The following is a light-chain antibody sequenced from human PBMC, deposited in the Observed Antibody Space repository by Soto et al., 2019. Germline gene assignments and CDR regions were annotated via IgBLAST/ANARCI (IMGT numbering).Light chain of an antibody. Sequence: EIVLTQSPGTLSLSPGERATLSCRASQSVSSSYLARYQQKPGQAPRLLIYGASSRATGIPDRFSGSGSGTDFTLTISRLEPEDSTVYYCQQYGSSSWTFGQGTKV. CDR3: QQYGSSSWT. CDR1: QSVSSSY. J-gene: IGKJ1*01. CDR2: GAS. V-gene: IGKV3-20*01.